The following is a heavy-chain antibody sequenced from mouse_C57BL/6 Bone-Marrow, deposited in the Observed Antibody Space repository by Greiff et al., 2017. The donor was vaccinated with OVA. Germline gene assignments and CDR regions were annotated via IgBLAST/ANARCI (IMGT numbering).Heavy chain of an antibody. CDR3: TTDGNYEGFDY. J-gene: IGHJ2*01. CDR2: IDPENGDT. D-gene: IGHD2-1*01. Sequence: VQLKESGAELVRPGASVKLSCTASGFNIKDDYMHWVKQRPEQGLEWIGWIDPENGDTEYASKFQGKATITADTSSNTAYLQLSSLTSEDTAVYYCTTDGNYEGFDYWGQGTTLTVSS. V-gene: IGHV14-4*01. CDR1: GFNIKDDY.